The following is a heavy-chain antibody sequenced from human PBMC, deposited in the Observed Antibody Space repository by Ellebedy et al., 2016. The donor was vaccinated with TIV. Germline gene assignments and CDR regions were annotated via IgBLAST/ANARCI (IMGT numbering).Heavy chain of an antibody. CDR2: ISGSGGST. CDR3: AKVVNRIAVAGTFDY. Sequence: GESLKISXAASGFTFSSYAMSWVRQAPGKGLEWVSAISGSGGSTYYADSVKGRFTISRDNSKNTLYLQMNSLRAEDTAVYYCAKVVNRIAVAGTFDYWGQGTLVTVSS. D-gene: IGHD6-19*01. CDR1: GFTFSSYA. J-gene: IGHJ4*02. V-gene: IGHV3-23*01.